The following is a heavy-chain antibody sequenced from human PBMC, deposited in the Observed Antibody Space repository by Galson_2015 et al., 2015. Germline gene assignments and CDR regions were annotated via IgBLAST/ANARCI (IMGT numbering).Heavy chain of an antibody. CDR1: GGSFSGYY. D-gene: IGHD2-2*01. J-gene: IGHJ4*02. Sequence: SETLSLTCAVYGGSFSGYYWSWIRQPPGKGLGWIGEINHSGSTNYNPSLKSRVTISVDTSKNQFSLKLSSVTAADTAVYYCAREGEYQLLYYFDYWGQGTLVTVSS. CDR3: AREGEYQLLYYFDY. V-gene: IGHV4-34*01. CDR2: INHSGST.